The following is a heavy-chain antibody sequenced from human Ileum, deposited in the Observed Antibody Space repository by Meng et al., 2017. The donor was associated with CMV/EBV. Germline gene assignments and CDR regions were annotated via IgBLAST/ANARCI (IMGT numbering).Heavy chain of an antibody. Sequence: GESLKISCAASGFTFSSYGMHWVRQAPGKGLEWVAFIRYDGSNKYYADSVKGRFTISRDNSKNTLYLQMNSLRAEDTAVYYCAKVGSSSAAYWGQGTLVTVSS. J-gene: IGHJ4*02. CDR2: IRYDGSNK. V-gene: IGHV3-30*02. CDR1: GFTFSSYG. CDR3: AKVGSSSAAY. D-gene: IGHD6-6*01.